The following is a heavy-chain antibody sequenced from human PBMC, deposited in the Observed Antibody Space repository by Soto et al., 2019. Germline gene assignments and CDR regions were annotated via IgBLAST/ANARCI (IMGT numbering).Heavy chain of an antibody. V-gene: IGHV1-8*01. CDR2: MNPNSGNT. CDR3: ARGRYCSGGSSYDY. J-gene: IGHJ4*02. CDR1: GYTFTSYD. D-gene: IGHD2-15*01. Sequence: ASVKVSCKASGYTFTSYDINWVRQAPGQGLEWMGWMNPNSGNTGYAQKFQGRVTMTRNTSISTAYMELSSLRSEDTAVYYCARGRYCSGGSSYDYWGQGTLVTVSS.